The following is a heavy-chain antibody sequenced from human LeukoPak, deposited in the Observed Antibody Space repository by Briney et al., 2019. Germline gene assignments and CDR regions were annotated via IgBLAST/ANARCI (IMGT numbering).Heavy chain of an antibody. CDR2: IWYDGSNK. CDR3: ARVRATFSPHFDN. J-gene: IGHJ4*02. Sequence: GSLRLSCAASGFTFSAYGMHWVRQAPGKGLEWVAVIWYDGSNKLYADSVKGRFTISRDNSKNMLYLQMNSLRAEDTAVYYCARVRATFSPHFDNWGQGTLVTVSS. D-gene: IGHD5-12*01. V-gene: IGHV3-33*01. CDR1: GFTFSAYG.